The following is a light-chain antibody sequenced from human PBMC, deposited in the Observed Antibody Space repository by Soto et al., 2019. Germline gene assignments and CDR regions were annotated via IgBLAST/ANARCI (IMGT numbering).Light chain of an antibody. Sequence: QSVLTQPPSVSAAPGQTVTISCSGRSSNIGNNDVSWYQQVPGTAPKLLIYDNNQRPSGIPDRFSGSRSGTSATLGITGLQTEDEADYYCGTWDSSLSAGVFGGGTKLTVL. J-gene: IGLJ2*01. CDR3: GTWDSSLSAGV. CDR1: SSNIGNND. V-gene: IGLV1-51*01. CDR2: DNN.